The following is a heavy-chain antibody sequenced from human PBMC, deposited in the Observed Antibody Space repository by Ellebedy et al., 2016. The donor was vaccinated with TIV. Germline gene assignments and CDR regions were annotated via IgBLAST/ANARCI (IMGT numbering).Heavy chain of an antibody. CDR3: ARGSGPPFDY. J-gene: IGHJ4*02. Sequence: SVKVSCXASGGTFSSYAISWVRQAPGQGLEWMGRIIPILGIANYAQKFQGRVTITADKSTSTAYMELSSLRSEDTAVYYCARGSGPPFDYWGQGTLVTVSS. CDR2: IIPILGIA. V-gene: IGHV1-69*04. CDR1: GGTFSSYA.